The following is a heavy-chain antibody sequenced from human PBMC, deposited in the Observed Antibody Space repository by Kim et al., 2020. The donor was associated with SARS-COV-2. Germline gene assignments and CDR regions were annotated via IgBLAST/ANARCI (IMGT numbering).Heavy chain of an antibody. D-gene: IGHD3-22*01. CDR1: GYSFTSYW. CDR2: IYPGDSDT. CDR3: ARGNNGLDYYYDSSGYYFQS. V-gene: IGHV5-51*01. J-gene: IGHJ4*02. Sequence: GESLKISCKGSGYSFTSYWIGWVRQMPGKGLEWMGIIYPGDSDTRYSPSFQGQVTISADKSISTAYLQWSSLKASDTAMYYCARGNNGLDYYYDSSGYYFQSWGQGTLVTVSS.